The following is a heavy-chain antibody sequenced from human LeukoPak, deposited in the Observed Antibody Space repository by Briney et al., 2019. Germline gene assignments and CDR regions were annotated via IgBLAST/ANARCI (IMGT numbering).Heavy chain of an antibody. CDR1: GYTFTSYG. V-gene: IGHV1-18*01. CDR3: ARDRNYDFWSGYYTYRFDY. J-gene: IGHJ4*02. Sequence: SVKVSCKASGYTFTSYGISWVRQAPGQGLEWMGWISAYNGNTNYAQKPQGRVTMTTDTSTSIAYMELRSLRSDDTAVYYCARDRNYDFWSGYYTYRFDYWGQGTLVTVSS. CDR2: ISAYNGNT. D-gene: IGHD3-3*01.